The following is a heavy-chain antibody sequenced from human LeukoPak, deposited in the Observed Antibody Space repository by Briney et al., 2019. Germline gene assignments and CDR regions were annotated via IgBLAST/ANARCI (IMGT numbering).Heavy chain of an antibody. V-gene: IGHV3-23*01. CDR3: AKHFSSGPYYNYFDY. D-gene: IGHD3-10*01. Sequence: GGSLRLSCVASGFTFNNYAMSWVRQAPGKGMEWVSAISVIGAATHSADSVKGRFTISRDNSKNTLYLQMNSLRAWDTAIYSCAKHFSSGPYYNYFDYWGQGTLVTVSS. CDR2: ISVIGAAT. J-gene: IGHJ4*02. CDR1: GFTFNNYA.